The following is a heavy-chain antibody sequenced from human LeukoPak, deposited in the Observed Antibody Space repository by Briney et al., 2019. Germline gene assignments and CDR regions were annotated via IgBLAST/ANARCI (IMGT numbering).Heavy chain of an antibody. CDR3: ASGGSYDFWSALLFDC. V-gene: IGHV4-4*07. D-gene: IGHD3-3*01. CDR2: IYASGST. Sequence: ASETLSLTCTVSGGSINSFYWSWIRQPAGKGLEWIGRIYASGSTNYNPSFKSRVTMSVDTSKNQFSLKLSSVTAADTAVYYCASGGSYDFWSALLFDCWGQGTLVTVSS. J-gene: IGHJ4*02. CDR1: GGSINSFY.